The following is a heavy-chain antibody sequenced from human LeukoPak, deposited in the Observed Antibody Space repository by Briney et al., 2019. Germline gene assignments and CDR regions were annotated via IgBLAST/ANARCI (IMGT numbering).Heavy chain of an antibody. Sequence: SVKVSCKDVGGSFNCYAIYWVRQAPGQGLEWVGGIIPLLGTASYAQMFQGRLTITADESTSTVYMELSSLRSEDTAIYYCVRTSDWGQGTLVAVSS. J-gene: IGHJ4*02. CDR1: GGSFNCYA. CDR2: IIPLLGTA. D-gene: IGHD6-6*01. V-gene: IGHV1-69*01. CDR3: VRTSD.